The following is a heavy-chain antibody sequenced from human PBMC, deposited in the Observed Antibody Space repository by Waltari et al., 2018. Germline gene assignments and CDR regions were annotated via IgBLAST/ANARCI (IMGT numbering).Heavy chain of an antibody. CDR3: ARDNGWEGDQDAFDM. CDR1: GGSFSAYY. CDR2: ISHNGTT. Sequence: QVQLQQWGAGLLKPSETLSLTCAVYGGSFSAYYWSWIRQPPGQGLAWIGEISHNGTTNYNPSLKSRATISVDTSKNQFFLKLRSVTAADTAVYFCARDNGWEGDQDAFDMWGQGTMVTVSS. D-gene: IGHD1-26*01. J-gene: IGHJ3*02. V-gene: IGHV4-34*01.